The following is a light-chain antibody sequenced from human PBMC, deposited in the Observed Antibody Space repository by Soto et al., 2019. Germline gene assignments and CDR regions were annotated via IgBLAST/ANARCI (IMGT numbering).Light chain of an antibody. CDR1: QSIGNY. V-gene: IGKV1-39*01. J-gene: IGKJ1*01. Sequence: DVQMTQSPSSLSASVRDRVTITCRASQSIGNYLNWYQQKPGRAPKILIFGASSLQSGVPSRFSGSGSGTDFTLSISSLQPEDFATYYCQQSYYTPRTFGRGTKVEIK. CDR2: GAS. CDR3: QQSYYTPRT.